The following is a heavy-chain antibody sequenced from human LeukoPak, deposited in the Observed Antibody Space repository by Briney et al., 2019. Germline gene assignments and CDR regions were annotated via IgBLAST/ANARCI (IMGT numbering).Heavy chain of an antibody. D-gene: IGHD4-17*01. V-gene: IGHV3-53*01. CDR1: GLTVSGDY. Sequence: VGSLRLSPAASGLTVSGDYMRCVCDAPRERLESGSVLYSGGNTFYGGFVKGSFTISRDTSKNTLYLQMNSLRAEDTAIYYCARTSWGRGDLTYFDYWGQGTLVSVSS. CDR3: ARTSWGRGDLTYFDY. J-gene: IGHJ4*02. CDR2: LYSGGNT.